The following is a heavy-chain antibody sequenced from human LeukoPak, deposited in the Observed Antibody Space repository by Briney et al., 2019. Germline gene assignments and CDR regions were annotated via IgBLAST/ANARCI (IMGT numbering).Heavy chain of an antibody. CDR1: GFTFSSYA. J-gene: IGHJ3*02. D-gene: IGHD1-14*01. CDR2: ISSNGGST. Sequence: RGALRLSCAASGFTFSSYAMHWVRQAPGKGLEYVSAISSNGGSTYYANSVKGRFTISRDNSKNTLYLQMGSLRAEDMAVYYCARAETQNAFDIWGQGTMVTVSS. V-gene: IGHV3-64*01. CDR3: ARAETQNAFDI.